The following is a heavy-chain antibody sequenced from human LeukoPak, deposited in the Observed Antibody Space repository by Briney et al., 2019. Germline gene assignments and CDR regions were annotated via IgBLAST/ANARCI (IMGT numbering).Heavy chain of an antibody. D-gene: IGHD6-6*01. CDR3: ARGVRVGFSSYYFDY. Sequence: SETLSLTCTVSGDSMNGLSWSWIRQSPGKGLEWIAYIYDTGNTNTSPSLKSRVTLSVDTFKKQFSLRLSSVTAADTAAYYCARGVRVGFSSYYFDYWGQGTLVTVSS. CDR2: IYDTGNT. J-gene: IGHJ4*02. CDR1: GDSMNGLS. V-gene: IGHV4-59*11.